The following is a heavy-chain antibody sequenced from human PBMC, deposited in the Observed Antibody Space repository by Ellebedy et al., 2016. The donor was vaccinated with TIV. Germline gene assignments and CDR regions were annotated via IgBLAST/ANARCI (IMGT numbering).Heavy chain of an antibody. D-gene: IGHD1-14*01. Sequence: PGGSLRLSCKGSGYSFTRYWIGRVRQMPGKGLEWLGIIYPGDSDTRYSPSFQGQVTISADKSISTDYLQWSSLKASDTAMYYCARDSGLDYWGQGTLVTVSS. CDR1: GYSFTRYW. CDR3: ARDSGLDY. CDR2: IYPGDSDT. V-gene: IGHV5-51*01. J-gene: IGHJ4*02.